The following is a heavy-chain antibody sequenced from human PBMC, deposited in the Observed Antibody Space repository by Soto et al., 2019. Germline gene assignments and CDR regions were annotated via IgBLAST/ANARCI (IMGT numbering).Heavy chain of an antibody. J-gene: IGHJ4*02. CDR3: ARAHCGGDCYSGVDY. V-gene: IGHV1-2*04. Sequence: QVQLVQSGAEVKKPGASVKVSCKASGYTFTGYYMHWVRQAPGQGLEWMGWINPNSGGTNYAQKFEAWVTMTRDTSISTAYMELRRLRSDDTAVYYCARAHCGGDCYSGVDYWGQGTLVTVSS. CDR2: INPNSGGT. D-gene: IGHD2-21*02. CDR1: GYTFTGYY.